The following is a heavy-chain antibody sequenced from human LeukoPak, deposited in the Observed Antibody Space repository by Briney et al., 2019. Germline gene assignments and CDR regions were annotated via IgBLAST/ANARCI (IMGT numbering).Heavy chain of an antibody. CDR1: GGSISSSNW. CDR2: IYHSGST. CDR3: ARVSYSYGYGSPDYYYGMDV. Sequence: SGTLSLTCAVSGGSISSSNWWSWVRQPPGKGLEWIGEIYHSGSTNYNPSLKSRVTISVDKSKNQFSLKLSSGTAADTAVYYCARVSYSYGYGSPDYYYGMDVWGKGTTVTVSS. V-gene: IGHV4-4*02. D-gene: IGHD5-18*01. J-gene: IGHJ6*04.